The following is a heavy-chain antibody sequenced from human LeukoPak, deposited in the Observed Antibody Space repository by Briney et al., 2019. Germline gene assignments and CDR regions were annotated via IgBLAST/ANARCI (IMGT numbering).Heavy chain of an antibody. J-gene: IGHJ4*02. D-gene: IGHD2-15*01. CDR3: AKDKTRSGRSFFDY. CDR2: IKHDGSEK. Sequence: GGSLRLSCAASGFTFSSYWMSWVRQAPGKGLEWVANIKHDGSEKYYVDSVKGRFTISRDNAKNSLYLQMNSLRAEDTAVYYCAKDKTRSGRSFFDYWGQGTLVTVSS. V-gene: IGHV3-7*01. CDR1: GFTFSSYW.